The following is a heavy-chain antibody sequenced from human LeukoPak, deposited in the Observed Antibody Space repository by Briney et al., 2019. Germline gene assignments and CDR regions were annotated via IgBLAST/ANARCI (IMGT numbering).Heavy chain of an antibody. CDR1: GFTFSRYG. J-gene: IGHJ4*02. Sequence: GGSLRLSCAASGFTFSRYGFHWVRQAPGKGLEWVAFISDSGGDKWFGDSVKGRFTISRDNAKNSLYLQMNSLRAEDTAVYYCANDIYGSGSYNYWGQGTLVTVSS. CDR2: ISDSGGDK. CDR3: ANDIYGSGSYNY. V-gene: IGHV3-30*02. D-gene: IGHD3-10*01.